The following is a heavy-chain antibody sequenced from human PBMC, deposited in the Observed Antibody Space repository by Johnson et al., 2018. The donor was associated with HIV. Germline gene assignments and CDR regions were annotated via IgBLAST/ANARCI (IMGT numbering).Heavy chain of an antibody. J-gene: IGHJ3*02. CDR2: INWNGGST. CDR3: AKQLYDLNYDFWSGYPI. CDR1: GLTVSGNY. V-gene: IGHV3-66*04. D-gene: IGHD3-3*01. Sequence: VQLVESGGGLVQPGGSLRLSCAASGLTVSGNYMTWVRQAPGKGLEWVSGINWNGGSTGYADSVKGRFTISRDNSKNTLYLQMNSLRAEDTAVYYCAKQLYDLNYDFWSGYPIWGQGTMVTVSS.